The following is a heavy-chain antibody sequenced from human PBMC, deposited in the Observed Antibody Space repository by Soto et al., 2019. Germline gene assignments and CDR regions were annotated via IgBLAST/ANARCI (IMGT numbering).Heavy chain of an antibody. CDR1: QFCCGGAA. D-gene: IGHD1-7*01. CDR2: IRSSKTPAPGGPT. V-gene: IGHV3-49*04. CDR3: SSLTVELLSSASPLDS. J-gene: IGHJ5*01. Sequence: AAYQFCCGGAAMKCVRQSSGKGLEWLGFIRSSKTPAPGGPTEYAPSVKGRLTISRDDSKSIAYLQLDNLKTEDTVVFYCSSLTVELLSSASPLDSWR.